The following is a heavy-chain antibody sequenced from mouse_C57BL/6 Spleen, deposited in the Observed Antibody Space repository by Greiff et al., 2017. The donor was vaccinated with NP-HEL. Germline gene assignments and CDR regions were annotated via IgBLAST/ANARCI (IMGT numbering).Heavy chain of an antibody. J-gene: IGHJ3*01. CDR2: ISSGSSTI. CDR3: AKDRFGFAY. Sequence: EVQGVESGGGLVKPGGSLKLSCAASGFTFSDYGMHWVRQAPEKGLEWVAYISSGSSTIYYADTVKGRFTISRDNAKNTLFLQMTSLRSEDTAMYYCAKDRFGFAYWGQGTLVTVSA. V-gene: IGHV5-17*01. CDR1: GFTFSDYG.